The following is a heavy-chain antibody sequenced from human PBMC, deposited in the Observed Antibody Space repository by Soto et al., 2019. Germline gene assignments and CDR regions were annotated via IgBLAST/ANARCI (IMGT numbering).Heavy chain of an antibody. V-gene: IGHV4-39*01. D-gene: IGHD3-10*01. Sequence: NPSETLSLTCTVSGGSIGSSSYYWGWIRQPPGKGLEWIGSIYYSGSTYYNPSLKSRVTISVDTSKNQFSLKLSSVTAADTAVYYCASPLMVREPPIPYYYYYYMDVWGKGTTVTVSS. CDR2: IYYSGST. CDR1: GGSIGSSSYY. J-gene: IGHJ6*03. CDR3: ASPLMVREPPIPYYYYYYMDV.